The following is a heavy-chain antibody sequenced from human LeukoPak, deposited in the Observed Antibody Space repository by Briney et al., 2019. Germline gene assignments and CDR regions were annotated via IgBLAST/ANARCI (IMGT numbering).Heavy chain of an antibody. J-gene: IGHJ4*02. V-gene: IGHV5-51*01. D-gene: IGHD3-16*02. CDR3: ARASRDYDYVWGSYRWTNFDY. Sequence: GESLKISCKGSGYSFTSYWIGWVRQMPGKGLEWMGIIDPGDSDTRYSPSFQGQVTISADKSISTAYLQWSSLKASDTAMYYCARASRDYDYVWGSYRWTNFDYWGQGTLVTVSS. CDR2: IDPGDSDT. CDR1: GYSFTSYW.